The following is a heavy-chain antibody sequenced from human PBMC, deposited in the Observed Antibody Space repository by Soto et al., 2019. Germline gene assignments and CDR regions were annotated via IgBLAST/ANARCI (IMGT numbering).Heavy chain of an antibody. Sequence: PSETLSLTCTVSGGSISRYYWSWIRQPAGKGLEWIGRIYTSGSTNYNPSLKSRVTMSVDTSKNQLSLTLSSVTAADTAVYYWGGGELGVPSGMEVWGQGTTV. CDR1: GGSISRYY. CDR3: GGGELGVPSGMEV. V-gene: IGHV4-4*07. D-gene: IGHD1-26*01. CDR2: IYTSGST. J-gene: IGHJ6*02.